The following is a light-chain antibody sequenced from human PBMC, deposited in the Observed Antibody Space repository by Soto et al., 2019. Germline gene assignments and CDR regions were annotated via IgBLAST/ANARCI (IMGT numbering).Light chain of an antibody. J-gene: IGKJ2*01. V-gene: IGKV1-39*01. CDR1: QSINSF. CDR2: TTS. Sequence: DVQMTKSPSSLSASVGDRVTITCRAGQSINSFLNWYQQKPGKAPKLLIHTTSSLQSGVPSRFSGSGSGTDFTLTISSLQPEDFATYYCQQYNSYSSYTFGQGTKVDIK. CDR3: QQYNSYSSYT.